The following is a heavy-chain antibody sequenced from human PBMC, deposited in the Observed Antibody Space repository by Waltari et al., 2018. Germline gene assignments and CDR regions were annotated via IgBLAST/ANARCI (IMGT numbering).Heavy chain of an antibody. J-gene: IGHJ4*02. CDR3: ARNTGYSSGWCFDY. V-gene: IGHV4-38-2*01. CDR1: GYSISSGYY. D-gene: IGHD6-19*01. Sequence: QVQLQESGPGLVKPSETLSLTCAVSGYSISSGYYWGWLRKPPGKGLEWIGSIYHSGSTYYNPSLKSRVTISVDTSKNQFSLKLSSVTAADTAVYYCARNTGYSSGWCFDYWGQGTLVTVSS. CDR2: IYHSGST.